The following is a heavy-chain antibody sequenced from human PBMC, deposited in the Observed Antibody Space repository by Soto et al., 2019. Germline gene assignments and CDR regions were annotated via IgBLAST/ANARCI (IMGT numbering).Heavy chain of an antibody. V-gene: IGHV4-59*01. CDR1: GGSINSNY. CDR2: IYYSGST. D-gene: IGHD3-10*01. CDR3: ARDRGANGAYFDY. J-gene: IGHJ4*02. Sequence: SETLSLTCTVSGGSINSNYWSWIRQPPGKGLEWIGYIYYSGSTNYNPSLKSRVTISVDTSKKQFYLKLNSVTAADTAVYYCARDRGANGAYFDYWGQGTLVTVS.